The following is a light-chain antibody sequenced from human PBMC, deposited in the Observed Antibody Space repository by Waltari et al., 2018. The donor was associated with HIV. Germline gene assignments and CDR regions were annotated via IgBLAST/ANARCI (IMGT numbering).Light chain of an antibody. CDR3: QQFQSYPLT. V-gene: IGKV1-9*01. CDR1: QGISSH. CDR2: AAS. J-gene: IGKJ5*01. Sequence: DIPLTQSPSFLSVSVGDRVTITCRASQGISSHLAWYQQSPGKSPKLLIYAASTLQGGVPSRFSGGGSGTEFTLTISSLQPEDSATYYCQQFQSYPLTFGQGTRLEIK.